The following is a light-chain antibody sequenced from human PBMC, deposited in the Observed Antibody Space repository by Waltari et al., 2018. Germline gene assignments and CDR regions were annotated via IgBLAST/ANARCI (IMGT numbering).Light chain of an antibody. CDR1: TSNLGDNL. Sequence: QSVLTQPPSVSAAPGQKVTIPCSGSTSNLGDNLFSWYQQFPGAAPKVLIYGNDKRTTGIPDRFSASKSGTSATLDITGLQTGDEADYYCGTWDNTLSPVFGGGTTVTVL. CDR3: GTWDNTLSPV. CDR2: GND. J-gene: IGLJ2*01. V-gene: IGLV1-51*02.